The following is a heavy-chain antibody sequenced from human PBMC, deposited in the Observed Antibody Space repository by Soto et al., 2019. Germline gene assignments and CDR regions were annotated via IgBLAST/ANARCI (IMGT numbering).Heavy chain of an antibody. CDR1: GFTVSSNY. J-gene: IGHJ4*02. V-gene: IGHV3-53*02. CDR3: AREAISSDYFDY. D-gene: IGHD3-22*01. CDR2: IYSGGRT. Sequence: VQLVETGGGLIQPGGSLRLSCAASGFTVSSNYMSWVRQAPGQGLEWVSFIYSGGRTYYADSVKGRFTISRDNSKNTLYLQKNSPRDEDTAVYYCAREAISSDYFDYWGQGTLVIVSS.